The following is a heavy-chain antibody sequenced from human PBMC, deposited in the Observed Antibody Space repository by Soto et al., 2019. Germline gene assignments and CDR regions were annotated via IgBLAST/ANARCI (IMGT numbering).Heavy chain of an antibody. Sequence: VSVKVSCKASGYTFTSYYMRWVRQSNGKGLEWMGIINPSGGSTSYAQKFQGRVTMTRDTSTSTVYMELSSLRSEDTAVYYCAREFEWLRFENTCYYYYGMDVWGQGSTVTVSS. J-gene: IGHJ6*02. CDR1: GYTFTSYY. V-gene: IGHV1-46*01. CDR3: AREFEWLRFENTCYYYYGMDV. CDR2: INPSGGST. D-gene: IGHD5-12*01.